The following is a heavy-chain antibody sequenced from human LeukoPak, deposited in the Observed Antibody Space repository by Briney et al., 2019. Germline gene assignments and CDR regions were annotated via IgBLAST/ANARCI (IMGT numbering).Heavy chain of an antibody. V-gene: IGHV1-69*05. CDR1: GGTFSSYA. J-gene: IGHJ6*02. D-gene: IGHD2/OR15-2a*01. CDR3: ARDGRSIYYYYGMDV. CDR2: IIPIFGTA. Sequence: SVKVSCKASGGTFSSYAISWVRQAPGQGLEWMGGIIPIFGTANYAQKFQGRVTMTRNTSISTAYMELSSLRSEDTAVYYCARDGRSIYYYYGMDVWGQGTTVTVSS.